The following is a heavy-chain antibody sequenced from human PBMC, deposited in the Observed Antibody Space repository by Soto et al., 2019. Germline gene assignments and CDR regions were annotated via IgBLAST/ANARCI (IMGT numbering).Heavy chain of an antibody. CDR1: GFTFSSYG. Sequence: PGGSLRLSCAASGFTFSSYGMHWVRQAPGKGLEWVAVISYDGSNKYYADSVKGRFTISRDNSKNTLYLQMNSLRAEDTAVYYCAKETELYYYDSSGYYALDYWGQGTLVTVSS. CDR3: AKETELYYYDSSGYYALDY. CDR2: ISYDGSNK. J-gene: IGHJ4*02. V-gene: IGHV3-30*18. D-gene: IGHD3-22*01.